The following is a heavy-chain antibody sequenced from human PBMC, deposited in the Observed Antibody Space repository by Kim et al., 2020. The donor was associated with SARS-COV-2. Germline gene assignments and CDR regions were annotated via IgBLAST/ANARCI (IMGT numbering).Heavy chain of an antibody. CDR3: ARERNHVNYYDSSGYPFDFDY. CDR1: GYTFTSYG. CDR2: ISAYNGNT. V-gene: IGHV1-18*01. D-gene: IGHD3-22*01. J-gene: IGHJ4*02. Sequence: ASVKVSCKASGYTFTSYGISWVRQAPGQGLEWMGWISAYNGNTNYAQKLQGRVTMTTDTSTSTAYMELRSLRSDDTAVYYCARERNHVNYYDSSGYPFDFDYWGQGTLVTVSS.